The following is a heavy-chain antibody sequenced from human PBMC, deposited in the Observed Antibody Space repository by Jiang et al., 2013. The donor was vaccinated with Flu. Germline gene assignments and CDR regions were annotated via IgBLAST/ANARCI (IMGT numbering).Heavy chain of an antibody. D-gene: IGHD2-21*02. J-gene: IGHJ4*02. CDR1: GDSISRGTYY. V-gene: IGHV4-39*02. Sequence: SGPGLVKPSETLSLTCSVSGDSISRGTYYWVWIRQPPGKGLEWVGSVYFTATFYNPSLKSRATISVETSKSRFSLKLGSVTAADTAVYYCAKGAVVTDIMSYFDSWGQGTLVTVSS. CDR3: AKGAVVTDIMSYFDS. CDR2: VYFTAT.